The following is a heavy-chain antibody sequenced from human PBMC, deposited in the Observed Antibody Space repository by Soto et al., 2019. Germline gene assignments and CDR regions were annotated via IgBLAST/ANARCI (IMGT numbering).Heavy chain of an antibody. J-gene: IGHJ4*02. V-gene: IGHV4-30-4*01. CDR2: TYPSGST. CDR1: GGFTSSGDYH. CDR3: AREGGYDSPHGC. D-gene: IGHD5-12*01. Sequence: PSETLPLTCTVSGGFTSSGDYHWCWIHQPPGKGLEWIGYTYPSGSTYYNPSLRGRVTISVDTSKNQFSLKLNSVTAADTAVYYCAREGGYDSPHGCWGQGTLVT.